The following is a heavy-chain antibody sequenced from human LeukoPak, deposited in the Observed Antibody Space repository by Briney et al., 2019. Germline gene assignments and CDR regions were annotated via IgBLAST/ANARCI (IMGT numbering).Heavy chain of an antibody. Sequence: PGGSLRLSCAASGFNFINFPMTWFRQAPGKGLEWVSFIGANGDTNYAESVKDRFTISRDNSKKTLFLEIQSLRVEDTAVYYCARWNRMANREFFDLGQGTLVVVAS. CDR3: ARWNRMANREFFD. D-gene: IGHD5-24*01. CDR2: IGANGDT. J-gene: IGHJ4*02. V-gene: IGHV3-23*01. CDR1: GFNFINFP.